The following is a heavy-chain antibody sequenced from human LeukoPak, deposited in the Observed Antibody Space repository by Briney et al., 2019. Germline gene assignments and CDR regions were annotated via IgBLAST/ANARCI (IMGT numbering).Heavy chain of an antibody. J-gene: IGHJ4*02. Sequence: GGSLRLSCAASGFPFDNYAMNWVRQAPGKGLEWVSPISDGGDTTHYADSVKGRFTISRDNSQNTLFLQMNSLRAEDTVLYYCAKQWVDCWGQGTLVTVSS. CDR2: ISDGGDTT. CDR3: AKQWVDC. CDR1: GFPFDNYA. V-gene: IGHV3-23*01. D-gene: IGHD2-8*01.